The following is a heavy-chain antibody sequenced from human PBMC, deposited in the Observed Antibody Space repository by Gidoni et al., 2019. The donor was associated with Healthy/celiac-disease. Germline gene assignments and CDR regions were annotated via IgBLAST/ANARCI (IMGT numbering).Heavy chain of an antibody. CDR1: GFTFSSYG. J-gene: IGHJ4*02. Sequence: QVQLVESGGGVVQPGRSLRLSCAASGFTFSSYGMHWVSQAPGKGLEWVAVISYDGSNKYYADSVKGRFTISRDNSKNTLYLQMNSLRAEDTAVYYCAKEYFDWSIDYWGQGTLVTVSS. D-gene: IGHD3-9*01. CDR2: ISYDGSNK. CDR3: AKEYFDWSIDY. V-gene: IGHV3-30*18.